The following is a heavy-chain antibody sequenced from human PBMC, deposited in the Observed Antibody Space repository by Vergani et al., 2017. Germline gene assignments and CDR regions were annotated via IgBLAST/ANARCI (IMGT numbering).Heavy chain of an antibody. Sequence: EVQLVESGGGLVQPGGSLRLSCAASGFTFSSYEMNWVRQAPGKGLEWVSYISSSGSTIYYADSVKGRFTISRDNANNSLYLQMNSLRAEDTAVYYCARERTPDYDFWSGYKDYYYYGMDVWGQGTTVTVSS. CDR3: ARERTPDYDFWSGYKDYYYYGMDV. J-gene: IGHJ6*02. D-gene: IGHD3-3*01. CDR1: GFTFSSYE. V-gene: IGHV3-48*03. CDR2: ISSSGSTI.